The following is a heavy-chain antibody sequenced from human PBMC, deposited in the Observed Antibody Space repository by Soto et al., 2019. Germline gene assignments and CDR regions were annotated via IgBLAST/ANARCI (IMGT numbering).Heavy chain of an antibody. V-gene: IGHV3-33*01. Sequence: GGSLRLSCAASGFTLSSYGMHWVRQAPGKGLEWVAVIWYDGSNKYYADSVKGRFTISRDNSKNTLYLQMNSLRAEDTAVYYCARDDPTHYYDSSGYYYVGPGAFDIWGQGTMVTVSS. CDR2: IWYDGSNK. D-gene: IGHD3-22*01. CDR1: GFTLSSYG. J-gene: IGHJ3*02. CDR3: ARDDPTHYYDSSGYYYVGPGAFDI.